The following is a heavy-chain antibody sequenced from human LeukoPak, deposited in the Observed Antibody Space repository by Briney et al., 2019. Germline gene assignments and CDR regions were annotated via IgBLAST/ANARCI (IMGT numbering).Heavy chain of an antibody. V-gene: IGHV3-23*01. CDR1: GFTFSSYA. J-gene: IGHJ3*02. CDR2: ISGSGGST. D-gene: IGHD3-22*01. Sequence: GGSLRLSCAASGFTFSSYAMRWVRQAPGKGLEWVSDISGSGGSTYYADSVKGRFTISRDNSKNTLYLQMNSLRAEDTAVYYCAKGGAVIVVYHDAFDIWGQGTMVTVSS. CDR3: AKGGAVIVVYHDAFDI.